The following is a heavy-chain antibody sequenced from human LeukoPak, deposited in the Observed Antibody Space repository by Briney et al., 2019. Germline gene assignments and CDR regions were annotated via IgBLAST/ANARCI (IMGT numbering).Heavy chain of an antibody. V-gene: IGHV1-69*01. CDR3: ARLLAWASDYYYYGMDV. Sequence: EASVKVSCKASGGTFGSYAISWVRQAPGQGLEWMGGIIPIFGTANYAQKFQGRVTITADESTSTAYMELSSLRSEDTAVYYCARLLAWASDYYYYGMDVWGQGTTVTVSS. D-gene: IGHD2-15*01. J-gene: IGHJ6*02. CDR2: IIPIFGTA. CDR1: GGTFGSYA.